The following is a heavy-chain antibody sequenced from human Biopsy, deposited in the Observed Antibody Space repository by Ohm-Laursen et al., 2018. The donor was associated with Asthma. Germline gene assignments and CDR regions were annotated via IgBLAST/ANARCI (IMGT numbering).Heavy chain of an antibody. CDR1: GYTFNSAG. CDR3: ARAVDYSHYYGIAV. J-gene: IGHJ6*02. Sequence: SSVKVSCKSSGYTFNSAGITWGRQAPGQGLEWMGWISVYNGNTKVAQKLQDRVTMITDTSTSTAYMELRSLRSDDTAVYFCARAVDYSHYYGIAVWGQGTTVPVS. D-gene: IGHD3-10*01. V-gene: IGHV1-18*01. CDR2: ISVYNGNT.